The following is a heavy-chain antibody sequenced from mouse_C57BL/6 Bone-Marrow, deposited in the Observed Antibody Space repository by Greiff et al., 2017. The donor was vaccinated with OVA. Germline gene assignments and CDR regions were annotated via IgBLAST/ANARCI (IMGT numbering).Heavy chain of an antibody. CDR1: GYTFTSYG. CDR3: ARSCGWDERAYAMDY. CDR2: IYPRSGNT. V-gene: IGHV1-81*01. D-gene: IGHD4-1*01. J-gene: IGHJ4*01. Sequence: QVQLQQSGAELARPGASVKLSCKASGYTFTSYGISWVKQRTGQGLEWIGEIYPRSGNTYYNEKFKGKATLTADKSSSTAYMELRSLTSEDSAVYFCARSCGWDERAYAMDYWGQGTSVTVSS.